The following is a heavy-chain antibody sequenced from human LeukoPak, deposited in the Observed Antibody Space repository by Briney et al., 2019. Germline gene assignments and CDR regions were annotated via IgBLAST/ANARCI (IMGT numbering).Heavy chain of an antibody. Sequence: PSETLSLTRTVSGGSISSSSYYWGWIRQPPGKGLEWIGSIYYSGSTYYNPSLKSRVTISVDTSKNQFSLNLSSVTAADTAVYYCARLYYDSSGYYQICYFDYWGQGTLVTVSS. D-gene: IGHD3-22*01. V-gene: IGHV4-39*01. CDR1: GGSISSSSYY. CDR2: IYYSGST. CDR3: ARLYYDSSGYYQICYFDY. J-gene: IGHJ4*02.